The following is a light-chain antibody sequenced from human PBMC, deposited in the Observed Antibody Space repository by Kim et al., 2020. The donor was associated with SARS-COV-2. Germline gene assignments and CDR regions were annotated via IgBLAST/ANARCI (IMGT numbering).Light chain of an antibody. CDR1: SSDVGGYNY. CDR3: SSYAGSKKV. CDR2: EVT. Sequence: QSALTQPPSASGSPGQSVTISCTGTSSDVGGYNYVSWYQQHPGKAPKLMIYEVTKRPSGVPDRFSGSKSGNTASLTVSGLQAEDEAHYYCSSYAGSKKVFGTGTKVTVL. J-gene: IGLJ1*01. V-gene: IGLV2-8*01.